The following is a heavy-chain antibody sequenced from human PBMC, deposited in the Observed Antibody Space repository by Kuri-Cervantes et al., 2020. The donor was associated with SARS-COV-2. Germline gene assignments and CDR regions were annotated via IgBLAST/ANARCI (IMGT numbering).Heavy chain of an antibody. V-gene: IGHV4-59*01. CDR1: GGSISSYY. CDR3: ARREYWYFDL. J-gene: IGHJ2*01. CDR2: IYYSGST. Sequence: SETLSLTCTVSGGSISSYYWSWIRQPPGKGLEWIGYIYYSGSTNYNPSLKSRVTISVDTSKNQFSLKLSSVTAADTAVYYCARREYWYFDLWGRGTPVTVSS. D-gene: IGHD1-26*01.